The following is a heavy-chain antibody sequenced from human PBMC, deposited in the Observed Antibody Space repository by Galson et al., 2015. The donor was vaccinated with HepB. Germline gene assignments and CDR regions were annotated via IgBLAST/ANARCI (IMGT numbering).Heavy chain of an antibody. Sequence: SVKVSCKASGYTFTSYYMHWVRQAPGQGLEWMGITNPSGGSTSYAQKFQGRVTMTRDTSTSTVYMELSSLRSEDTAVYYCARDHYYGSGSTTQPHPNWFDPWGQGTLVTVSS. CDR2: TNPSGGST. V-gene: IGHV1-46*01. J-gene: IGHJ5*02. D-gene: IGHD3-10*01. CDR3: ARDHYYGSGSTTQPHPNWFDP. CDR1: GYTFTSYY.